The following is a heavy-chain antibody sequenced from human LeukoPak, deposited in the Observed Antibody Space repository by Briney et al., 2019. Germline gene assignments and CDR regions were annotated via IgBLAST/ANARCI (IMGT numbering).Heavy chain of an antibody. CDR2: ISYDGSNK. CDR3: ARDGGRATYFYYGMDV. D-gene: IGHD1-1*01. V-gene: IGHV3-30-3*01. J-gene: IGHJ6*02. Sequence: GRSLRLSCAASGFTFSNHAIHWVRQAPGKGLEWVAVISYDGSNKYYADSVKGRFTISRDNSKNTLYLQMDSLRVEDTAVYFCARDGGRATYFYYGMDVWGQGTTVTVSS. CDR1: GFTFSNHA.